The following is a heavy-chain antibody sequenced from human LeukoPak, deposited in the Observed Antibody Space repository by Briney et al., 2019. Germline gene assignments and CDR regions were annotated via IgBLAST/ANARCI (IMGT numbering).Heavy chain of an antibody. CDR3: VRDLDY. CDR1: GFTFSSYG. CDR2: IKQDGGDK. V-gene: IGHV3-7*03. Sequence: PGRSLRLSCAASGFTFSSYGMHWVRQAPGKGLEWVANIKQDGGDKYYVDSVKGRFTISRDNAKNSLYLQMNSLRAEDTAMYYCVRDLDYWGQGTLVTVSS. J-gene: IGHJ4*02.